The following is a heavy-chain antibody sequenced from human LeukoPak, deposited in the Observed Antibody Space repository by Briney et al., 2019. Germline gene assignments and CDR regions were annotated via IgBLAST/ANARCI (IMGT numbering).Heavy chain of an antibody. Sequence: SVKVSCKASGGTFSSYAISWVRQAPGQGLEWMGGIIPIFGTANYAQKFQGRVTITTDESTSTAYMELSSLRSEDTAVYYCAKIIYSNYGYFDYWGQGILVTVSS. CDR1: GGTFSSYA. D-gene: IGHD4-11*01. CDR2: IIPIFGTA. CDR3: AKIIYSNYGYFDY. V-gene: IGHV1-69*05. J-gene: IGHJ4*02.